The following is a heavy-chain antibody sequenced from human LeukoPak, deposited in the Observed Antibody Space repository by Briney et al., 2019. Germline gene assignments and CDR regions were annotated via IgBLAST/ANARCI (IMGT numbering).Heavy chain of an antibody. Sequence: GGSLRLSCAASGFTFSSHGMHWVRQAPGKGLEWVSGMSGSGAIPYYADSVKGRFTISRDNSKNTLYLQTNSLRAEDTAVYYCAKDIWIAAAGTFDYWGQGTLVTVSS. V-gene: IGHV3-23*01. CDR3: AKDIWIAAAGTFDY. J-gene: IGHJ4*02. D-gene: IGHD6-13*01. CDR1: GFTFSSHG. CDR2: MSGSGAIP.